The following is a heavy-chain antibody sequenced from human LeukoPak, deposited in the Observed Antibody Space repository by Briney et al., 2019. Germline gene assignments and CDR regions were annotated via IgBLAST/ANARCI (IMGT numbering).Heavy chain of an antibody. CDR2: ISSSSSTI. CDR3: ARHRSRYSSSWLDY. CDR1: GFTFSSYS. D-gene: IGHD6-13*01. Sequence: HSGGSLRLSCAASGFTFSSYSMNWVRQAPGKGLEWVSYISSSSSTIYYADSVKGRFTISRDNAKNSLYLQMNSLRAEDTAVYYCARHRSRYSSSWLDYWGQGTPVTVSS. J-gene: IGHJ4*02. V-gene: IGHV3-48*01.